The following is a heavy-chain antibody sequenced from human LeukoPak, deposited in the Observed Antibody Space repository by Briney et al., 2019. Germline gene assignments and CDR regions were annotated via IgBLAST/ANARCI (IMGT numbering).Heavy chain of an antibody. CDR3: ARRRDERGYKDVFDI. J-gene: IGHJ3*02. D-gene: IGHD5-18*01. CDR2: IFSSGET. CDR1: TDSFGSYY. V-gene: IGHV4-4*07. Sequence: SETLSLTCTVSTDSFGSYYWTWVRQPAGKGLEWIGRIFSSGETKFNPSLGSRVSMSIDTSKNQFSLNLESVTAADTAIYYCARRRDERGYKDVFDIWGQGTMVTVSS.